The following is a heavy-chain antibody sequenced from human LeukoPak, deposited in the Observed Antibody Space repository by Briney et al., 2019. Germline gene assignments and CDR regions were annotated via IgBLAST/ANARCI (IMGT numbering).Heavy chain of an antibody. Sequence: GGSLRLSCAASGFTFSSYAMSWVRQAPGKGLEWVSAISGSGGSTYYADSVKGRFTISRDNPKNTLYLQMNSLRAEDTAVYYCATYHGSGNPFDYWGQGTLVTVSS. CDR2: ISGSGGST. CDR1: GFTFSSYA. D-gene: IGHD3-10*01. J-gene: IGHJ4*02. CDR3: ATYHGSGNPFDY. V-gene: IGHV3-23*01.